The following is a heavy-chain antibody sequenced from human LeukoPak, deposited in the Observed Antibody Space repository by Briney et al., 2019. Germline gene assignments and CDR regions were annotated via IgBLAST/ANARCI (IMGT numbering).Heavy chain of an antibody. Sequence: SETLSLTCTVSGGSISSSSYYWGWIRQPPGKGLEWIGSIYYSGSTYYNPSLKSRVTISVDTSKNQFSLKLSSVTAADTAVYYCASDLVVPAAILGYFQHWGQGTLVTVSS. D-gene: IGHD2-2*02. CDR2: IYYSGST. CDR1: GGSISSSSYY. J-gene: IGHJ1*01. V-gene: IGHV4-39*01. CDR3: ASDLVVPAAILGYFQH.